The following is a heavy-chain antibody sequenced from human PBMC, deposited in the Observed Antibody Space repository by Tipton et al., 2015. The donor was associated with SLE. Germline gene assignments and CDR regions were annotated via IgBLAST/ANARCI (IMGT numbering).Heavy chain of an antibody. CDR3: AREAQITIFGVVTNTNWFDP. V-gene: IGHV1-46*01. D-gene: IGHD3-3*01. CDR2: INPSGGST. J-gene: IGHJ5*02. CDR1: GYTFTSYY. Sequence: QLVQSGAEVKKPGASVKVSCMASGYTFTSYYMHWVRQAPGQGLEWMGIINPSGGSTSYAQKFQGRVTMTRDTSTSTVYMELSSLRSEDTAVYYCAREAQITIFGVVTNTNWFDPWGQGTLVTVSS.